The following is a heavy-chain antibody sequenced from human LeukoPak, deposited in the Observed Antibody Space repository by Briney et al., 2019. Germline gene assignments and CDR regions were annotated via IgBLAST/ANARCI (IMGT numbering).Heavy chain of an antibody. CDR2: IYYTGST. CDR3: ARETYCSGGTCFFGPDY. V-gene: IGHV4-59*12. CDR1: GGFIRTYY. Sequence: SETLSLTCTVSGGFIRTYYWSWIRQPPGKGLEYIGYIYYTGSTTYNPSLESRVTISVDTSKNQFSLQLTSVTAADTAVYHCARETYCSGGTCFFGPDYWGQGTLVTVSS. D-gene: IGHD2-15*01. J-gene: IGHJ4*02.